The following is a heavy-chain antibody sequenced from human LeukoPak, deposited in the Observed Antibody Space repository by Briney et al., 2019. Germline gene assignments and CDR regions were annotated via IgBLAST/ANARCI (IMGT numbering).Heavy chain of an antibody. D-gene: IGHD3-22*01. CDR2: IYYSGST. CDR3: AKAGVRYFDSSGLYAFDF. J-gene: IGHJ3*01. CDR1: GGSISSTSYY. V-gene: IGHV4-39*01. Sequence: PSETLSLTCAVSGGSISSTSYYWAWIRQPPGKGLEWIGTIYYSGSTYHNPSLKNRVTMSVDTSRNQFSLKLSSVDAADTAVYYCAKAGVRYFDSSGLYAFDFWVQGTTVTVSS.